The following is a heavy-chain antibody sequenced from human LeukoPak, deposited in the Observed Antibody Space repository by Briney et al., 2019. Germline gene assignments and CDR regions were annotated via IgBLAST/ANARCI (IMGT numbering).Heavy chain of an antibody. CDR3: ARLPPYSSGWYEDY. CDR1: GGSISNVNFY. J-gene: IGHJ4*02. CDR2: IYYSGTT. Sequence: KSSETLSLTCTVSGGSISNVNFYWGWIRQPPGKGLEWIGSIYYSGTTYYSPSLKSRVTISVDTSKNQFSLKLSSVTAADTAVYYCARLPPYSSGWYEDYWGQGTLVTVS. D-gene: IGHD6-19*01. V-gene: IGHV4-39*01.